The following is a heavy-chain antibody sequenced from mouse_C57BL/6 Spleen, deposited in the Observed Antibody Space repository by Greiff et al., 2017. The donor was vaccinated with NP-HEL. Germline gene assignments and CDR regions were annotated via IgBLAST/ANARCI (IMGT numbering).Heavy chain of an antibody. CDR3: ARSEDYYGSSQAWFAY. CDR2: INPGSGGT. Sequence: VQLVESGAELVRPGTSVKVSCKASGYAFTNYLIAWVKQRPGHGLEWIGVINPGSGGTNYNEKFKGKATLTADKSSSTAYMQLSSLTSEDSAVYFCARSEDYYGSSQAWFAYWGQGTLVTVSA. CDR1: GYAFTNYL. J-gene: IGHJ3*01. V-gene: IGHV1-54*01. D-gene: IGHD1-1*01.